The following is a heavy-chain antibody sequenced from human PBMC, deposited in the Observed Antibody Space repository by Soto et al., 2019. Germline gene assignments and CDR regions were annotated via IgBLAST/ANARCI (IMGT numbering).Heavy chain of an antibody. J-gene: IGHJ4*02. CDR1: GGSICSGGYY. V-gene: IGHV4-31*03. D-gene: IGHD1-1*01. CDR2: IYYSGST. Sequence: PSETLSLTCTVSGGSICSGGYYWSWIRQHPGKGLEWIGYIYYSGSTYYNPSLKSRVTISVDTSKNQFSLKLSSVTAADTAVYNCAKNTHSGGNPYFNYWGKETLVTVSP. CDR3: AKNTHSGGNPYFNY.